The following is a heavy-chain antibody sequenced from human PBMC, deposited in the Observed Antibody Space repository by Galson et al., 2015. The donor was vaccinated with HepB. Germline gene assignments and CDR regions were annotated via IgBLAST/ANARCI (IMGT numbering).Heavy chain of an antibody. CDR1: GFTFSSYA. CDR2: ISGGSETT. J-gene: IGHJ4*02. V-gene: IGHV3-23*01. CDR3: AKVSGYGSASGSNFDF. Sequence: SLRLSCAASGFTFSSYAVTWVRQAPGKGLEWASVISGGSETTHYAASVKGRFTISRDSSKNTLFLFMNSLRAEDTAVYYCAKVSGYGSASGSNFDFWGRGTLVTVSS. D-gene: IGHD6-25*01.